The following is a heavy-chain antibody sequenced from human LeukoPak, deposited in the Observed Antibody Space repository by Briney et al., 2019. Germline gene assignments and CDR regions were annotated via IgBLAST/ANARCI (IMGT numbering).Heavy chain of an antibody. CDR2: INPNSGGT. Sequence: ASVKVSCKASGYTFTGYYMHWVRQAPGQGLEWMGWINPNSGGTNYAQKFQGRVTMTRDTSISTAYMELSGLRSDDTAVYYCARRIGNVLRYFDWSKYYFDYWGQGTLVTVSS. D-gene: IGHD3-9*01. CDR3: ARRIGNVLRYFDWSKYYFDY. J-gene: IGHJ4*02. V-gene: IGHV1-2*02. CDR1: GYTFTGYY.